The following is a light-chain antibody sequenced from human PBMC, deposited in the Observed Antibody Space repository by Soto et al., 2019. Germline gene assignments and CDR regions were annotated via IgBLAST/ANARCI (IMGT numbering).Light chain of an antibody. CDR1: QSVSSY. J-gene: IGKJ4*01. CDR2: DAS. V-gene: IGKV3-11*01. Sequence: EIVLTQSPATLSLSQRERATNSCRASQSVSSYLAWYQQKPGQAPRLLIYDASNRATGIPARFSGSGSGTDFTLTISSLEPEDSAVYFCQQRGNWPLTFGGGTKVDIK. CDR3: QQRGNWPLT.